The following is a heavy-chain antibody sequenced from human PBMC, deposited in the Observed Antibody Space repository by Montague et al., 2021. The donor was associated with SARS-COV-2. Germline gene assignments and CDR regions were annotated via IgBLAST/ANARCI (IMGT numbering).Heavy chain of an antibody. D-gene: IGHD6-19*01. V-gene: IGHV4-59*08. CDR3: GGGWAFDP. Sequence: SETLSLTCTVSGGSTASHYWNWIRQSPGKRPEWIGYVYYNGDTKYNPYLQGRVTISIDTSENQFSLGLNSVTAADTAVYFCGGGWAFDPWGQGRLVTVSS. CDR2: VYYNGDT. CDR1: GGSTASHY. J-gene: IGHJ3*01.